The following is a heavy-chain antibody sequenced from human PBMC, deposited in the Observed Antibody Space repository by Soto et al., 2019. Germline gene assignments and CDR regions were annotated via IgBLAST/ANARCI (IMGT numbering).Heavy chain of an antibody. CDR2: ISAYNGNT. CDR1: GYTFTSYG. D-gene: IGHD2-15*01. J-gene: IGHJ4*02. V-gene: IGHV1-18*01. CDR3: VVAAQPNYFDY. Sequence: QVQLVQSGAEVKKPGASVKVSCKASGYTFTSYGISWVRQAPGQGLEWMGWISAYNGNTNYAQKLQGRVTMTTDTSTSTVYMELRSLRSDDTAVYYCVVAAQPNYFDYWGQGTLVTVSS.